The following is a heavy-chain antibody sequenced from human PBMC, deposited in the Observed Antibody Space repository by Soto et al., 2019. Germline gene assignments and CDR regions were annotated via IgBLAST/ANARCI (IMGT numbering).Heavy chain of an antibody. CDR3: AMSPELILGGGWSDP. V-gene: IGHV4-34*01. J-gene: IGHJ5*02. CDR1: GGSFSGYY. D-gene: IGHD3-10*01. Sequence: QVQLQQWGAGLLKPSETLSLTCAVYGGSFSGYYWSWIRQPPGKGLEWIGEINHSGSTNYNPSLKSRVTIAVDTSKNQFSLKLSSVTAADTAVYYCAMSPELILGGGWSDPWGQGTLVTVSS. CDR2: INHSGST.